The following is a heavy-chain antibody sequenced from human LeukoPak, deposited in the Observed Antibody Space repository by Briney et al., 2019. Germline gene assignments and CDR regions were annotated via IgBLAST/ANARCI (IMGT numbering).Heavy chain of an antibody. CDR2: INLNSGSI. Sequence: GGSLRLSCAASGFTFDDSDMHWVRQAPGKGLEWVSGINLNSGSIAYADSVKGRFTISRDNAKNSLYLQMNSLRVEDTAVYYCARGRPHGNDYWGQGTLVTVSS. J-gene: IGHJ4*02. CDR1: GFTFDDSD. V-gene: IGHV3-9*01. CDR3: ARGRPHGNDY. D-gene: IGHD4-23*01.